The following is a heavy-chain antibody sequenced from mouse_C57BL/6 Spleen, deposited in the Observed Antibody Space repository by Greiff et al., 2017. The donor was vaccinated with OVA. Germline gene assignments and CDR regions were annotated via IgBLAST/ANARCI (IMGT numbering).Heavy chain of an antibody. Sequence: QVQLQQPGTELVKPGASVKLSCKASGYTFTSYWMHWVKQRPGQGLEWIGNINPSNGGTNYNEKFKSKATLTVDKSSRTAYMQLRSLTSEDSAVYYCARSDDYDGYFDVWGTGTTVTVSS. V-gene: IGHV1-53*01. CDR3: ARSDDYDGYFDV. J-gene: IGHJ1*03. CDR1: GYTFTSYW. CDR2: INPSNGGT. D-gene: IGHD2-4*01.